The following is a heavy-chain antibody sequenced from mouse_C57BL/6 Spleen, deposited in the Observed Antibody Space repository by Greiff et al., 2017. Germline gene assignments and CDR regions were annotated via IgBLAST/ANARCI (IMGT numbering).Heavy chain of an antibody. J-gene: IGHJ2*01. CDR2: IDPGDGDT. V-gene: IGHV1-82*01. Sequence: VQLQQSGPELVKPGASVKISCKASGYAFSSSWMNWVKQRPGKGLEWIGRIDPGDGDTNYNGKLKGKATLTADKSASTAYMQISSLTSEDSAVYFCERGGDSNYRKGYWGQGTTLTVSS. D-gene: IGHD2-5*01. CDR3: ERGGDSNYRKGY. CDR1: GYAFSSSW.